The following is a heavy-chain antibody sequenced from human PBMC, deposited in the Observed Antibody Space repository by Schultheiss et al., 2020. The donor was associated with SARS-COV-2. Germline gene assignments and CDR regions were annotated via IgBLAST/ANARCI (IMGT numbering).Heavy chain of an antibody. D-gene: IGHD3-22*01. V-gene: IGHV3-15*01. CDR2: IKSKTDGGTT. Sequence: GGSLRLSCAASGFTFSDYEMNWVRQAPGKGLEWVGRIKSKTDGGTTDYAAPVKGRFTISRDDSKNTLYLQMNSLKTEDTAVYYCTTDHPHQGYYDSSGYYYRHFDYWGQGTLVTVSS. J-gene: IGHJ4*02. CDR3: TTDHPHQGYYDSSGYYYRHFDY. CDR1: GFTFSDYE.